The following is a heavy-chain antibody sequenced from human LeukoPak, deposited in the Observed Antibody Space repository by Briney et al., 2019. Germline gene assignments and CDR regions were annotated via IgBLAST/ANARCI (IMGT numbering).Heavy chain of an antibody. CDR3: ARAAAGNWFDP. CDR2: ISPNSGGA. Sequence: ASVKVSCKAPGYTFTGYYMHWVRQAPGQGLEWMGWISPNSGGANYAQKFQGRVTMTRDTSISTAYMELSRLTSDDTAVYYCARAAAGNWFDPWGQGTLVTVSS. J-gene: IGHJ5*02. V-gene: IGHV1-2*02. CDR1: GYTFTGYY. D-gene: IGHD6-13*01.